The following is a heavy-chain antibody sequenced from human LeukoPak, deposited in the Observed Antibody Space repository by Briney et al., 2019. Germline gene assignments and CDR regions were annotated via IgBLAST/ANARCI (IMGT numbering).Heavy chain of an antibody. Sequence: QTGGSLRLSCAASGFTFSSYWMSWVRQAPGKGLEWVANIKQDGSEKYYVDSVKGRFTISRDNAKNSLYLQMNSLRAEDTAVYYCARDNGYSGYDSYWYFDLWGRGTLVTVSS. J-gene: IGHJ2*01. D-gene: IGHD5-12*01. CDR3: ARDNGYSGYDSYWYFDL. CDR1: GFTFSSYW. V-gene: IGHV3-7*01. CDR2: IKQDGSEK.